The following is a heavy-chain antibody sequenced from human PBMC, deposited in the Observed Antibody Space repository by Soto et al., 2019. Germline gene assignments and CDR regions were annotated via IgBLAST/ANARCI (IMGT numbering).Heavy chain of an antibody. Sequence: QLQLQESGPGLVKPSETLSLTCTVSGGSISSSDFYWGWLRQTPGKGLEFIGSMYYSGTTYYNQPLKSRVTISVDTSKNQFTLKLISVTAADTAVYYCAVVDSTGNWFDPWGEGALVTVSS. CDR2: MYYSGTT. D-gene: IGHD6-25*01. CDR3: AVVDSTGNWFDP. CDR1: GGSISSSDFY. J-gene: IGHJ5*02. V-gene: IGHV4-39*01.